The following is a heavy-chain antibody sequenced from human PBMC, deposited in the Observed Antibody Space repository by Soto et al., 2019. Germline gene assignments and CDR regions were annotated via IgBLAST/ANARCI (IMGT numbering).Heavy chain of an antibody. CDR2: IIPIFGTA. Sequence: ASVKVSCKASGGTFSSYAISWVRQAPGQGLEWMGGIIPIFGTANYAQKFQGRVTITADKSTSTAYMELSSLRSEDTAVYYCARDYYDSSGYPGLFDYWGQGTLVTVSS. CDR1: GGTFSSYA. D-gene: IGHD3-22*01. CDR3: ARDYYDSSGYPGLFDY. J-gene: IGHJ4*02. V-gene: IGHV1-69*06.